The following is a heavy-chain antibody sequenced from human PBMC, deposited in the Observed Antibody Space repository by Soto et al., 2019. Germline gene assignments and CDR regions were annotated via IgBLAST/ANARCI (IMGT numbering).Heavy chain of an antibody. Sequence: QVQLVQSGAEVKKPGSSVKVSCKASGGTFSSYTISWVRQAPGQGLEWMGRIIPILGIANYAQKFQGRVTITADKSTSTAYMELSSLRSEDTAVYYCARAPPRFSSKSDGFDPWGQGTLVTVSS. D-gene: IGHD3-16*01. CDR1: GGTFSSYT. CDR3: ARAPPRFSSKSDGFDP. CDR2: IIPILGIA. V-gene: IGHV1-69*02. J-gene: IGHJ5*02.